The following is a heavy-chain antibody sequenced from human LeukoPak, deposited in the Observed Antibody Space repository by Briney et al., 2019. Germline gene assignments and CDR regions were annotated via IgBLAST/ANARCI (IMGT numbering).Heavy chain of an antibody. J-gene: IGHJ4*02. Sequence: SETLSLICTVSGGSISSGSYYWSWIRQPAGKGLEWIGRIYTSGSTNYTPSLKSRVTISVDTSKNQFSLKLSSVTAADTAVYYCAREVGAGPLVWGQGTLVTVSS. D-gene: IGHD1-26*01. CDR1: GGSISSGSYY. CDR2: IYTSGST. V-gene: IGHV4-61*02. CDR3: AREVGAGPLV.